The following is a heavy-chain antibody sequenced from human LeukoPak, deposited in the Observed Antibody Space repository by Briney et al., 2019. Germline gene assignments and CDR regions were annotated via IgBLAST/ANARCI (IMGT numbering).Heavy chain of an antibody. CDR1: GGSISSYY. V-gene: IGHV4-4*09. D-gene: IGHD6-19*01. J-gene: IGHJ4*02. CDR3: ARPTSSGWYGD. CDR2: IYTSGST. Sequence: SETLSLTCTVSGGSISSYYWTWIRQPPGKGLEWIGYIYTSGSTNYNPSLKSRVTISVDTSKNQFSLKLSSVTAADTAVYYCARPTSSGWYGDWGQGTLVIVSS.